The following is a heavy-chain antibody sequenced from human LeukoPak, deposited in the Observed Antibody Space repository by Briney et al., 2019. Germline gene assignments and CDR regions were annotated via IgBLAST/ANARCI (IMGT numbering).Heavy chain of an antibody. J-gene: IGHJ6*02. D-gene: IGHD5-18*01. Sequence: PGGSLRLSCAASGFTFSSCAMSWVRQAPGKGLEWVSAISGSGGSTYYADSVKGRFTISRDNSKNTLYLQMNSLRAEDTAVYYCAKETAERGYSYGFYYYYGMDVWGQGTTVTVSS. V-gene: IGHV3-23*01. CDR2: ISGSGGST. CDR1: GFTFSSCA. CDR3: AKETAERGYSYGFYYYYGMDV.